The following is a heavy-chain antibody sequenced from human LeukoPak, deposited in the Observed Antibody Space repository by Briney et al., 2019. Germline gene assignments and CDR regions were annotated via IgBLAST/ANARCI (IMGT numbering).Heavy chain of an antibody. J-gene: IGHJ3*02. CDR1: GGSISSYY. Sequence: SETLSLTCTVSGGSISSYYWSWIRQPPGKGLEWIGYIYYSGSTNYNPSLKSRVTISVDTSKNQFSLKLSSVTAADTAVYYCAREATVTERAFDIWGQGTMVTVSS. D-gene: IGHD4-17*01. V-gene: IGHV4-59*01. CDR3: AREATVTERAFDI. CDR2: IYYSGST.